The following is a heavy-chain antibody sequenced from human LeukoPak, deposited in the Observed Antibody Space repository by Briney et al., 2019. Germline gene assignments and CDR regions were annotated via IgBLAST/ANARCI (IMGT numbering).Heavy chain of an antibody. J-gene: IGHJ4*02. Sequence: PGGSLRLSCAASGFTFSSYAMSWVRQAPGKELEWVSAISGSGGSTYYADSVKGRFTISRDNSKNTLYLQMNSLRAEDTAVYYCAKDMGLQRYYFDYWGQGTLVTVSS. D-gene: IGHD5-24*01. V-gene: IGHV3-23*01. CDR1: GFTFSSYA. CDR2: ISGSGGST. CDR3: AKDMGLQRYYFDY.